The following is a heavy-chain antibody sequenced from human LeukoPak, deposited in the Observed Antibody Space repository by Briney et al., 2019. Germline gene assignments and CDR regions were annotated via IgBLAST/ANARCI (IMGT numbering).Heavy chain of an antibody. CDR2: RRQDGTET. V-gene: IGHV3-7*01. D-gene: IGHD5-18*01. J-gene: IGHJ5*01. CDR1: GFSFSDYW. CDR3: ARGFNYGPPSTWFDS. Sequence: PGGSLRLSCEASGFSFSDYWMGWVRQAPGKGLEWVANRRQDGTETYYVDSMKGRFTISRDNAKKSLNLQLNSLRAEDTAVYYCARGFNYGPPSTWFDSWGQGTLVSVSS.